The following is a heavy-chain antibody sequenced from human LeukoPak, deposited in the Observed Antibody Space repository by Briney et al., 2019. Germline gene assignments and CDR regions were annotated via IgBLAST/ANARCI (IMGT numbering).Heavy chain of an antibody. D-gene: IGHD3-22*01. CDR3: ARGRQEVSMIVVVMTAVSYYLDV. J-gene: IGHJ6*03. CDR1: GGSFSGYY. Sequence: SETLSLTCAVYGGSFSGYYWTWIRQAPGKGQEWIGEINPSGRISYNPSLKSRLTISVDASKNQFSLNLRSLTAADTAVYYCARGRQEVSMIVVVMTAVSYYLDVWGKGTTVTVS. V-gene: IGHV4-34*01. CDR2: INPSGRI.